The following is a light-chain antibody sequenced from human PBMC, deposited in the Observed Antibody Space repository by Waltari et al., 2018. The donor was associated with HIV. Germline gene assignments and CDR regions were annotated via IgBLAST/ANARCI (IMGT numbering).Light chain of an antibody. Sequence: QSALTQPPSASGSPGQSVTISCTGTSSDVGGYNYVSWYQQHPGKAPKLMIYEVSKRPSGVPDRCSGSKSGNTASRTVSGLQAEDEADYYCSSYAGSNTDVVFGGGTKLTVL. CDR1: SSDVGGYNY. CDR2: EVS. J-gene: IGLJ2*01. V-gene: IGLV2-8*01. CDR3: SSYAGSNTDVV.